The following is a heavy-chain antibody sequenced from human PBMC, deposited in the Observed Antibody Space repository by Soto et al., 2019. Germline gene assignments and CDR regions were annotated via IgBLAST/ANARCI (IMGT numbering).Heavy chain of an antibody. CDR3: ARHSTSAPKDY. CDR1: GYSFTTYW. J-gene: IGHJ4*01. CDR2: IYPGDSDT. D-gene: IGHD3-10*01. V-gene: IGHV5-51*01. Sequence: LKISFKGSGYSFTTYWIAWVRQMPGKGLEWVGIIYPGDSDTRYSPSFEGHVTISVDKSISTAFLQWNSLKASDNAIYYCARHSTSAPKDYWGQGTLVTVSS.